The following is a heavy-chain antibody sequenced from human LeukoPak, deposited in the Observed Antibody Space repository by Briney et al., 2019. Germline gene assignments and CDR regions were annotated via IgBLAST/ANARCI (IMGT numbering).Heavy chain of an antibody. J-gene: IGHJ6*02. CDR2: ISGDGGST. CDR1: GFTFDDYA. CDR3: ARVSSPLYYYYGMDV. Sequence: GGSLRLSCAASGFTFDDYAMHWVRQAPGKGLEWVSLISGDGGSTYYADSVKGRFTISRDNSKNSLYLQMNSLRAEDTAVYYCARVSSPLYYYYGMDVWGQGTTVTVSS. V-gene: IGHV3-43*02.